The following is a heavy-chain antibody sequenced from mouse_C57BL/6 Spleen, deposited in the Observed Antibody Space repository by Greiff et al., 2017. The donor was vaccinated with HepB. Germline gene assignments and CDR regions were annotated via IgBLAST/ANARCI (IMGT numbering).Heavy chain of an antibody. Sequence: EVMLVESGGGLVKPGGSLKLSCAASGFTFSDYGMHWVRQAPEKGLEWVAYISSGSSTIYYADTVKGRFTISRDNAKNTLFLQMTSLRSEDTAMYYCARPGGRSDYYAMDYWGQGTSVTVSS. CDR1: GFTFSDYG. D-gene: IGHD1-1*02. CDR3: ARPGGRSDYYAMDY. J-gene: IGHJ4*01. V-gene: IGHV5-17*01. CDR2: ISSGSSTI.